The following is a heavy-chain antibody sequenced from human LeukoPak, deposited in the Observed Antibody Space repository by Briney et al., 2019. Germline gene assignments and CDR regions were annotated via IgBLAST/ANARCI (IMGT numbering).Heavy chain of an antibody. D-gene: IGHD3-10*01. CDR2: ISYDGSNT. CDR3: AKPYYYGSRSYMDY. V-gene: IGHV3-30*18. CDR1: GFTFSSYG. Sequence: GGSLRLSCAASGFTFSSYGLHWVRQAPGKGLEVVAVISYDGSNTYYADSVKGRFTISRDNSKNMLYLQMNSLRAEDTAVYYCAKPYYYGSRSYMDYWGQGTLVTVSS. J-gene: IGHJ4*02.